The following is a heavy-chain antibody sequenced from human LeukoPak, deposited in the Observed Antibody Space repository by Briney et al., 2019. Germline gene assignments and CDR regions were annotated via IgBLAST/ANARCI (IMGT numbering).Heavy chain of an antibody. Sequence: GESLKISCKGSGYSFTSYWIGWVRQMPGKGLEWMGIIYPGDSDTRYSPSFQGQVTISADKSISTAYLQWSSLKASDTAMYYCARQGSRVVVPGANWFDPWGQGTLVTVSS. CDR1: GYSFTSYW. J-gene: IGHJ5*02. V-gene: IGHV5-51*01. CDR3: ARQGSRVVVPGANWFDP. D-gene: IGHD2-2*01. CDR2: IYPGDSDT.